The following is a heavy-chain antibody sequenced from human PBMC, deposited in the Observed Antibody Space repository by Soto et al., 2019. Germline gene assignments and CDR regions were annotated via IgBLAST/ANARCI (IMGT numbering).Heavy chain of an antibody. CDR3: AKGGFGSGSTRSYYYGMDV. J-gene: IGHJ6*02. CDR1: GFTFSSYA. CDR2: ISGSGGST. D-gene: IGHD3-10*01. V-gene: IGHV3-23*01. Sequence: GGSLRLSCAASGFTFSSYAMSWVRQAPGKGLEWVSAISGSGGSTYYADSVKGRFTISRDNSKNTLYLQMNSLRAEDTAVYYCAKGGFGSGSTRSYYYGMDVWGQGTTVTVSS.